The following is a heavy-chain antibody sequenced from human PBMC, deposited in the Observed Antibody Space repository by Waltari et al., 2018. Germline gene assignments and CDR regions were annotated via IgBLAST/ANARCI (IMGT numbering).Heavy chain of an antibody. Sequence: QVHLVQSGAEVKKPGTSVKVSCKVSGYSLTELPILWVRQAPGQGLEWMGNFEHENGETIVAQKFQGRATMTEDTSTDTAYLELSKVRSEDTAHYYCATSNFGSVRGGLDIWGQGTTVTVSS. J-gene: IGHJ6*02. CDR1: GYSLTELP. CDR3: ATSNFGSVRGGLDI. CDR2: FEHENGET. V-gene: IGHV1-24*01. D-gene: IGHD2-15*01.